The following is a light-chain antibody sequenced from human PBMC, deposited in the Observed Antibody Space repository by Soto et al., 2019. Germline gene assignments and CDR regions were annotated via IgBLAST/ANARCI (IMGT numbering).Light chain of an antibody. J-gene: IGKJ5*01. CDR3: QQYGGSPIT. CDR1: QSVTSTY. Sequence: EIVMTQSPATLSVSPGERATLSCRASQSVTSTYLAWYQQKPGQAPRLLIYATSSRATGIPDRFSGSGSGTDFTLTISRLEPEDFAVYYCQQYGGSPITFGQGTRLEI. CDR2: ATS. V-gene: IGKV3-20*01.